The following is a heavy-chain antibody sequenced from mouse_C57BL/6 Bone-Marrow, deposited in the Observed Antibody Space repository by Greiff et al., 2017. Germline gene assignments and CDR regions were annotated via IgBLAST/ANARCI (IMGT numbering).Heavy chain of an antibody. J-gene: IGHJ3*01. Sequence: QVQLQQSGAELVRPGASVTLSCKASGYTFTDYEMHWVKQTPVHGLEWIGAIDPETGGTAYNQKFKGKAILTADKSSSTAYMELRSLTSEDSAVYYCTRGGTVVALPRFAYWGQGTLVTVSA. V-gene: IGHV1-15*01. CDR1: GYTFTDYE. CDR3: TRGGTVVALPRFAY. D-gene: IGHD1-1*01. CDR2: IDPETGGT.